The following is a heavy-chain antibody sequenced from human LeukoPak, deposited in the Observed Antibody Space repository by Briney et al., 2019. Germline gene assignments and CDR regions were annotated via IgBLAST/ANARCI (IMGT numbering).Heavy chain of an antibody. CDR2: IYGGTTTRT. Sequence: GGSLRLSCVASGFTFSKYTMSWVRQAPGKGLEWVSGIYGGTTTRTFYAESVKGRFTISRDNSKNTLYLQMNSLRDEDTATYYCAKDVTPDGLWGIDYWGQGTLITVSS. CDR3: AKDVTPDGLWGIDY. J-gene: IGHJ4*02. V-gene: IGHV3-23*01. CDR1: GFTFSKYT. D-gene: IGHD4-17*01.